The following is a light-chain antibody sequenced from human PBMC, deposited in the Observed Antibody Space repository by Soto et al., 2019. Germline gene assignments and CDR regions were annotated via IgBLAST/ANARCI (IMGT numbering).Light chain of an antibody. CDR2: GAS. J-gene: IGKJ1*01. Sequence: DIVLTQSPGSLSLSPGERATLSCRASQSVPRTYLAWYQQKPGQTPSLLIYGASNKATGIPDRFSGSGSGTDFTLTISRLEPEDFAVYYCQQYGSSGTFGQGTKVDIK. CDR1: QSVPRTY. CDR3: QQYGSSGT. V-gene: IGKV3-20*01.